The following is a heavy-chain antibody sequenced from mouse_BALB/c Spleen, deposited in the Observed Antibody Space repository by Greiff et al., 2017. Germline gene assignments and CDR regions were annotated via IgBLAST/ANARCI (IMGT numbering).Heavy chain of an antibody. Sequence: EVQLQESGAELVKPGASVKLSCTASGFNIKDTYMHWVKQRPEQGLEWIGRIDPANGNTKYDPKFQGKATITADTSSNTAYLQLSSLTSEDTAVYYCAGPFITTATYFDYWGQGTTLTVSS. D-gene: IGHD1-2*01. V-gene: IGHV14-3*02. CDR3: AGPFITTATYFDY. CDR1: GFNIKDTY. CDR2: IDPANGNT. J-gene: IGHJ2*01.